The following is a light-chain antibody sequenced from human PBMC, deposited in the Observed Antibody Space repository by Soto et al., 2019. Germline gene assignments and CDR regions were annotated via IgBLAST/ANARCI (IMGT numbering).Light chain of an antibody. J-gene: IGLJ3*02. Sequence: QSVLTQPPSVSAAPGQTVTISCSGSSSNVGTNYVSWYQQLPGTAPNLLIYENNKRPSGIPDRFSGSKSGTSATLGITGLQTGDEADYYCGTWDSSLSAWVFGGGTKLTVL. CDR2: ENN. V-gene: IGLV1-51*02. CDR3: GTWDSSLSAWV. CDR1: SSNVGTNY.